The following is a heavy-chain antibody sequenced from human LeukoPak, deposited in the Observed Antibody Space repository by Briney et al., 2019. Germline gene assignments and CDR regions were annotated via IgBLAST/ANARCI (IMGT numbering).Heavy chain of an antibody. Sequence: SETLSLTCTVSGYSISSGYYWGWIRQPPGKGLEWIGSIYHSGSTYYNPSLKSRVTTSVDTSKNQFSLKLSSVTAADTAVYYCARDLLYCSGGSCQEAFDIWGQGTMVTVSS. J-gene: IGHJ3*02. CDR1: GYSISSGYY. V-gene: IGHV4-38-2*02. CDR2: IYHSGST. D-gene: IGHD2-15*01. CDR3: ARDLLYCSGGSCQEAFDI.